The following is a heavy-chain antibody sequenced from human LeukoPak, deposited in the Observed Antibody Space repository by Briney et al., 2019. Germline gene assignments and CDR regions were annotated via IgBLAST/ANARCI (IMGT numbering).Heavy chain of an antibody. J-gene: IGHJ3*02. CDR2: INPNSVDT. V-gene: IGHV1-2*02. Sequence: ASVKVSCKASGYTFTGYYIHWVRQAPGQGLEWMGWINPNSVDTHFAQKFQGRVIMTRDTSISTAYMELSRLRSDDTAVYYCALSSHTRNAFDIWGKGTMVTVSS. D-gene: IGHD2-2*01. CDR3: ALSSHTRNAFDI. CDR1: GYTFTGYY.